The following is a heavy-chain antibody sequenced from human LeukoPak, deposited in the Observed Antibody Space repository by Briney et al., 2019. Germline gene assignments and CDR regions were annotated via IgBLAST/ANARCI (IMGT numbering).Heavy chain of an antibody. CDR1: GGSISSYY. D-gene: IGHD5-18*01. V-gene: IGHV4-59*08. CDR2: VHNNGET. Sequence: PSETLSLTCTVSGGSISSYYWSWIRQPPGKGQEWIAYVHNNGETKHNPSLKSRDTISVDTPNNQISLRLSSVTAADTAMYYCARQPAATAAFDIWGLGTMVTVSS. J-gene: IGHJ3*02. CDR3: ARQPAATAAFDI.